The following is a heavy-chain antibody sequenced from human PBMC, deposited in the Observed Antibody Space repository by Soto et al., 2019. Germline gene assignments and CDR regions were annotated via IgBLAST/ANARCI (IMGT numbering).Heavy chain of an antibody. Sequence: SETLSLTCTVSGGSISSYYWSWIRQPPGKGLEWIGYIYYSGSTNYHPSLKSRVTISVDTSKNQFSLKLSSVTAADTAVYYCARQDIAVAYYFDYWGQGTLVTVSS. CDR3: ARQDIAVAYYFDY. V-gene: IGHV4-59*01. CDR2: IYYSGST. CDR1: GGSISSYY. D-gene: IGHD6-19*01. J-gene: IGHJ4*02.